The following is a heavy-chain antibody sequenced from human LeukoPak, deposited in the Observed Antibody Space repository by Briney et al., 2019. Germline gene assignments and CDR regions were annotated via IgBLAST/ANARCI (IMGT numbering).Heavy chain of an antibody. D-gene: IGHD2-8*01. CDR2: IYSGGNT. CDR3: AREANKSPFDY. Sequence: PGGSLRLSCAASGFTVSSNYMSWVRQAPGKGLEWVSVIYSGGNTYYADSVKGRFTISRDNSKNTLYLQMNSLRAEDTAVYYCAREANKSPFDYWGQGTLVTVSS. CDR1: GFTVSSNY. V-gene: IGHV3-53*01. J-gene: IGHJ4*02.